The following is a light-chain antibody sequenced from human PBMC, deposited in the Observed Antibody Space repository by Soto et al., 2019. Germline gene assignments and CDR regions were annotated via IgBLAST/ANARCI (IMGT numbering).Light chain of an antibody. CDR1: QDISRW. Sequence: DIQMTQSPSSVSASVGDRVTITCRASQDISRWLAWYQQKPGKAPRLLIYDASNLESGVPSRFSGCGSGTDFTITIISLQPEDSATYYCKQNNIFPRTFGRGTKVEVK. J-gene: IGKJ1*01. CDR2: DAS. V-gene: IGKV1-12*01. CDR3: KQNNIFPRT.